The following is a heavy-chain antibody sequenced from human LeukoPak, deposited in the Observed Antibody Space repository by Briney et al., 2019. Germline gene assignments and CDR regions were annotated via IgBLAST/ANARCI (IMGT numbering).Heavy chain of an antibody. V-gene: IGHV1-18*01. CDR1: GYTFTSYG. CDR2: ISAYNGNT. CDR3: ARDLVRGRRKWENNGMDV. J-gene: IGHJ6*02. D-gene: IGHD1-26*01. Sequence: ASVKVSCKASGYTFTSYGISWVRQAPGQGLEWMGWISAYNGNTNYAQKLQGRVTMTTDTSTSTAYMELRSLRSDDTAVYYCARDLVRGRRKWENNGMDVWGQGTRVTVSS.